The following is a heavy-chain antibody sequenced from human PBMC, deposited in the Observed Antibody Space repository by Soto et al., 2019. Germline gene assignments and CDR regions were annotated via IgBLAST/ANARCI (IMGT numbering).Heavy chain of an antibody. CDR3: ATSGGDYYDSSGWYYFDY. D-gene: IGHD3-22*01. J-gene: IGHJ4*02. V-gene: IGHV1-24*01. CDR2: FDPEDGET. Sequence: ASVKVSCKVSGYTLTELSMHWVRQAPGKGLEWMGGFDPEDGETIYAQKFQGRVTMTEDTSTDTAYMELSSLRSEDMAVYYCATSGGDYYDSSGWYYFDYWGQGTLVTVSS. CDR1: GYTLTELS.